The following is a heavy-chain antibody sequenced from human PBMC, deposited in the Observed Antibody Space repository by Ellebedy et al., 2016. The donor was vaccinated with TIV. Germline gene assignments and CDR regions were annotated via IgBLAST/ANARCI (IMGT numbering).Heavy chain of an antibody. CDR1: GGSVSSAY. V-gene: IGHV4-59*02. D-gene: IGHD1-1*01. J-gene: IGHJ3*01. CDR3: AKWNGDWNAYDV. Sequence: SETLSLTCNVSGGSVSSAYSNWIRRPPGKGLEWIGFVFHTGTTNYSPSLKSRVTMSVDTSKSQFSLGLTSVTAADTAVYYCAKWNGDWNAYDVWGQGTMVTVSS. CDR2: VFHTGTT.